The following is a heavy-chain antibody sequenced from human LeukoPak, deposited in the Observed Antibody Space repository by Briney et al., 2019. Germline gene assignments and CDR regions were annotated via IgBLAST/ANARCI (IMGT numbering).Heavy chain of an antibody. CDR3: ARGGCSGGSCYSDDYYYGMDV. D-gene: IGHD2-15*01. CDR1: GFNFNVAW. J-gene: IGHJ6*02. CDR2: INSDGSST. Sequence: GGSLRLSCATSGFNFNVAWMTWVRQAPGMGLVWVSHINSDGSSTSYADSVKGRFTISRDNAKNTLYLQMNSLRAEDTAVYYCARGGCSGGSCYSDDYYYGMDVWGQGTTVTVSS. V-gene: IGHV3-74*01.